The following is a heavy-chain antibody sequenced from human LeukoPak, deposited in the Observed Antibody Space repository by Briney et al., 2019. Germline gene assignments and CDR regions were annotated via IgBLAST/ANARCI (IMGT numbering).Heavy chain of an antibody. CDR3: AREHSSSWDQFDY. D-gene: IGHD6-13*01. V-gene: IGHV1-18*01. J-gene: IGHJ4*02. CDR2: FNPENGNT. Sequence: ASVKVSCKASGYSFVGYGISWVRQAPGQGLEWMGWFNPENGNTNYAQKVQGRVTMTADTSTSTSYMELRSLRSDDTAVYYCAREHSSSWDQFDYWARETWSPSPQ. CDR1: GYSFVGYG.